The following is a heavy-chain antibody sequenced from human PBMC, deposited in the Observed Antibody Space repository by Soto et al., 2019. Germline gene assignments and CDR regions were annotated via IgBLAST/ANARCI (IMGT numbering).Heavy chain of an antibody. V-gene: IGHV5-51*01. Sequence: PGESLKISWKGSGYRFTNYWIGWVRQMPGKGLEWMGIIYPGDSDTRYSPSFQGLVTISADKSINTAYMQWSGLKASDTAMYFCARMAAAGSSWPGMDVWGHGPAVTVPS. J-gene: IGHJ6*02. CDR3: ARMAAAGSSWPGMDV. D-gene: IGHD6-13*01. CDR2: IYPGDSDT. CDR1: GYRFTNYW.